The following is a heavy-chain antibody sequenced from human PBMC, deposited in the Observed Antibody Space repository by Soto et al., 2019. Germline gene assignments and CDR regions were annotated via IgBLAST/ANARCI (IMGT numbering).Heavy chain of an antibody. D-gene: IGHD1-1*01. V-gene: IGHV1-58*01. CDR3: AAVPGDFDC. Sequence: SVKVSCKPSGFTFSSSSVQWVRQARGQRLEWIGWIVIGTGNTNYAQRFQGRVTFTRDMSTSTAYMELSSLRSEDTAVYYCAAVPGDFDCWGQGTLVTVST. CDR2: IVIGTGNT. CDR1: GFTFSSSS. J-gene: IGHJ4*02.